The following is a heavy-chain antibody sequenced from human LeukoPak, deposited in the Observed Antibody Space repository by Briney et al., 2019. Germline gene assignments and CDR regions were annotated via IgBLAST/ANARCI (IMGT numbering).Heavy chain of an antibody. CDR2: ISYDGSNK. D-gene: IGHD3-22*01. V-gene: IGHV3-30-3*01. J-gene: IGHJ4*02. CDR3: ASNYDSSGYYYDY. Sequence: GGSLRLSCAASGFTFSSYAMHWVRQAPGKGLEWVALISYDGSNKYYADSVKGRFTISRDNSKNTLYLQMNSLRAEDTAVYYCASNYDSSGYYYDYWGQGTLVTVSS. CDR1: GFTFSSYA.